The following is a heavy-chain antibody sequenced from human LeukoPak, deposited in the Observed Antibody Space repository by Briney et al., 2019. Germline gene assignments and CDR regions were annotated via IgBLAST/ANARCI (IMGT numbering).Heavy chain of an antibody. CDR2: IPGSGDNT. V-gene: IGHV3-23*01. J-gene: IGHJ4*02. D-gene: IGHD3/OR15-3a*01. Sequence: GGSLRLSCAASGFTFSSYALSWVRQAPGKGLEWVSAIPGSGDNTYYADSVKGRFTISRDNSKNTLYLQMNSLRADDTAVYYCARGDWQGSDFDYWGQGTLVTVSS. CDR1: GFTFSSYA. CDR3: ARGDWQGSDFDY.